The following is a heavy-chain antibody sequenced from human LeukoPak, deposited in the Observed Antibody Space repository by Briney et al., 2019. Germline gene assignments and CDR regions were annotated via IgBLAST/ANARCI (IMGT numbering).Heavy chain of an antibody. Sequence: PSETLSLTCTVSGGSISSSSYYWGWIRQPPGKGLEWIGSIYYSGSTYYNPSLKSRVTISVDTSKNQFSLKLSSVTAADTAVYYCATPLRYFQETFDYWGQGTLVTVSS. V-gene: IGHV4-39*01. D-gene: IGHD3-9*01. CDR3: ATPLRYFQETFDY. CDR2: IYYSGST. J-gene: IGHJ4*02. CDR1: GGSISSSSYY.